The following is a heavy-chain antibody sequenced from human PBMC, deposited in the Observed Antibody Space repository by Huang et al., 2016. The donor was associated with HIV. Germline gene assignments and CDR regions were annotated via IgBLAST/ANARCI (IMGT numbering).Heavy chain of an antibody. Sequence: QLVGFGGGVVQLGGSLRFSCAASGFTLSSYGMHWVRQAPGKGLEWVAFIGYDGSNKYYADSVRGRFTISRDNSKNTLYLQMNSLRAEDTAVYYCAKGSMANAFDIWGQGTMVTVSS. D-gene: IGHD3-10*01. CDR3: AKGSMANAFDI. CDR2: IGYDGSNK. CDR1: GFTLSSYG. V-gene: IGHV3-30*02. J-gene: IGHJ3*02.